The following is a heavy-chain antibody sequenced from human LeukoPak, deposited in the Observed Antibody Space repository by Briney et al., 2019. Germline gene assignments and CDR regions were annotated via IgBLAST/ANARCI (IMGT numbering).Heavy chain of an antibody. D-gene: IGHD2-2*02. V-gene: IGHV1-2*02. Sequence: GASVKVSCKASGYTFTGYYMHWVRQAPGQGLEWMGWINPNSGGTNYAQKFQGRVTMTRDTSISTAYMELSRLRSDDTAVYYCARGTPRDIVVVPAAIPGNWFDPWGQGTLVTVSS. CDR1: GYTFTGYY. CDR3: ARGTPRDIVVVPAAIPGNWFDP. J-gene: IGHJ5*02. CDR2: INPNSGGT.